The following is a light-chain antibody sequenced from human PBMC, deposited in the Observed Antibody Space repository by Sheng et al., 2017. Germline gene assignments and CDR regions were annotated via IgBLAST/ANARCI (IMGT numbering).Light chain of an antibody. V-gene: IGKV3-11*01. CDR1: ATVSSY. CDR3: QQRSNWPRVT. Sequence: EIVLTQSPATLSLSPGERATLSCRASATVSSYLAWYQQKPGQAPSLLIYDASNRATGIPARFSGSGSGTDYTLTISSLEPEDFAVYYCQQRSNWPRVTFGQGTKVEIK. CDR2: DAS. J-gene: IGKJ1*01.